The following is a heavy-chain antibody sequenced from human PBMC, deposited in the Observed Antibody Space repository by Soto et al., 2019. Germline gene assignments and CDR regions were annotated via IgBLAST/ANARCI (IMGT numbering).Heavy chain of an antibody. CDR1: GGSISSSNW. V-gene: IGHV4-4*02. CDR2: IYHSGST. CDR3: ASVRGGYYYAMDV. Sequence: QVQLQESGPGLVKPSGTLSLTCAVSGGSISSSNWWSWVRQPPGKGLEWIGEIYHSGSTNYNPSLKSRVTISVDKSKSQFSLKLSSVTAAVTAVYYCASVRGGYYYAMDVWGQGTTVTVSS. D-gene: IGHD3-10*02. J-gene: IGHJ6*02.